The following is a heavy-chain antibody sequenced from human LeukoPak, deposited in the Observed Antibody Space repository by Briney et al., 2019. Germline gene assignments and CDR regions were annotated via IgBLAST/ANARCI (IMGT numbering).Heavy chain of an antibody. D-gene: IGHD4-17*01. CDR3: ASETYGANS. Sequence: PSETLSLTCAVYGGSFSGYYWSWIRQPPGKGLEWIGYIYYSGSTYYNPSLKSRVTISVDTSKNQFSLKLSSVTAADTAVYYCASETYGANSWGQGTLVTVSS. CDR2: IYYSGST. J-gene: IGHJ4*02. CDR1: GGSFSGYY. V-gene: IGHV4-30-4*08.